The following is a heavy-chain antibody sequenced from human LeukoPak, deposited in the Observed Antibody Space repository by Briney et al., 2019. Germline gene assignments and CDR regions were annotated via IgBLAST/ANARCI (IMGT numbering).Heavy chain of an antibody. CDR2: INAGNGNT. CDR3: ARDPYDILTGYSPYYFDY. J-gene: IGHJ4*02. D-gene: IGHD3-9*01. CDR1: GYTFTSYA. Sequence: ASVKVSCKAFGYTFTSYAMHWVRQAPGQRLEWMGWINAGNGNTKYSQKFQGRVTTTRDTSASTAYMELSSLRSEDTAVYYCARDPYDILTGYSPYYFDYWGQGTLVTVSS. V-gene: IGHV1-3*01.